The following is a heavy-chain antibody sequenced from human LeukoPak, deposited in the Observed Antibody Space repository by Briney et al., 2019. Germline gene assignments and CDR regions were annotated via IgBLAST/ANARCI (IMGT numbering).Heavy chain of an antibody. CDR2: IYYSGSI. CDR1: GGSISGYY. CDR3: ARDRHGSKGYYYYYMDV. J-gene: IGHJ6*03. D-gene: IGHD3-10*01. Sequence: SETLSLTCTVSGGSISGYYWSWIRQPPGKGLEWIAYIYYSGSINYNPSLKSRVTISVDASKNQFSLKLSSVTAADTAVYYCARDRHGSKGYYYYYMDVWGKGTTVTISS. V-gene: IGHV4-59*01.